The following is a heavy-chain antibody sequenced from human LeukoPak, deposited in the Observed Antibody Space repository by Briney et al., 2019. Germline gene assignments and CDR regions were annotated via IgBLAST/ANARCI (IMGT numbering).Heavy chain of an antibody. CDR2: INHSGST. D-gene: IGHD2-15*01. CDR3: ARIRYCSGGSCS. J-gene: IGHJ5*02. CDR1: GFTLSSYW. V-gene: IGHV4-34*01. Sequence: GTLRLSCAASGFTLSSYWMSWIRQPPGKGLEWIGEINHSGSTNYNPSLTSRVTISVDTSKNQFSLKLSSVTAADTAVYYCARIRYCSGGSCSWGQGTLVTVSS.